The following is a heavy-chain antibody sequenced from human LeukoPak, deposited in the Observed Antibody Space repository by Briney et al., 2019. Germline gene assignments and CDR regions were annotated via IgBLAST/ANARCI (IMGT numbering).Heavy chain of an antibody. D-gene: IGHD4-11*01. CDR3: VRSEIDDYSKY. CDR2: INHSGST. Sequence: SETLSLTCAVYGGFFSGYYWSWIRQPPGKGLEWIGEINHSGSTNYNPSLKSRVTISVDTSKNQFSLKLSSVTAADTAVYYCVRSEIDDYSKYWGQGTLVIVSS. CDR1: GGFFSGYY. J-gene: IGHJ4*02. V-gene: IGHV4-34*01.